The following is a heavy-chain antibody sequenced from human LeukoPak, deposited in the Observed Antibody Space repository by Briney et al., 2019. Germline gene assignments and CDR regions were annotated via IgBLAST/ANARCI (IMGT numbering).Heavy chain of an antibody. V-gene: IGHV5-51*01. CDR2: IYPGDSDT. CDR3: ARLPYYYDSSGLNWFDP. Sequence: GESLKISCKGSGYTFSNYWIGWVRQMPGKGLEWMGIIYPGDSDTRYSPSFQGQVTISADKSISTAYLQWSSLKASDTAMYYCARLPYYYDSSGLNWFDPWGQGTLVTVSS. CDR1: GYTFSNYW. J-gene: IGHJ5*02. D-gene: IGHD3-22*01.